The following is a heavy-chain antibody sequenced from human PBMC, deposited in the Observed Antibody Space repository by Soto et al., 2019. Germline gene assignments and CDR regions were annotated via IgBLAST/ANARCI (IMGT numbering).Heavy chain of an antibody. V-gene: IGHV4-39*01. CDR1: GGSISRSSYY. Sequence: SETLSLTCNVSGGSISRSSYYWGWIRQPPGKGLEWIGSMYYSGSTYYNPSLKSRVIISIDTPKNQLSLKLTSVTAADTAVYYCSRRAPEGFDPWGQGTLVTVSS. CDR2: MYYSGST. CDR3: SRRAPEGFDP. J-gene: IGHJ5*02.